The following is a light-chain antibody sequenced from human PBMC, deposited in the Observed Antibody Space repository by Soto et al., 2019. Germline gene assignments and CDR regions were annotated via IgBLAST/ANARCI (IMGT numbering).Light chain of an antibody. CDR1: QSVSTY. J-gene: IGKJ4*01. V-gene: IGKV3-11*01. CDR2: DAS. Sequence: EVVLTQSPATLSLSPGERATLSCRASQSVSTYLAWYQQKPGQAPRLLIYDASKRAPGIPARFSGSGSGTDFTLTIGSLEPEDSAVYYCQQRSIWPPLTFGGGTKVESK. CDR3: QQRSIWPPLT.